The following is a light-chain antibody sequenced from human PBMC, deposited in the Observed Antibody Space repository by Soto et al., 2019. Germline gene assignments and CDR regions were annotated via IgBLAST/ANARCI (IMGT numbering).Light chain of an antibody. Sequence: EIVMTQSPATLSVSPGERATLSCRASQSVSSNLAWYQQKPGQATRRLIYGASTRATGIPARFSGSGSGTEFSLTISSLQSEDFAVYYCQQDNNWPPLTFGGGTTVEF. J-gene: IGKJ4*01. CDR1: QSVSSN. CDR3: QQDNNWPPLT. CDR2: GAS. V-gene: IGKV3-15*01.